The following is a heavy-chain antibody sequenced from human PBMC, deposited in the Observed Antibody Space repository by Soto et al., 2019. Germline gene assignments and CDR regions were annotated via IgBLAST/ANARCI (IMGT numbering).Heavy chain of an antibody. J-gene: IGHJ4*02. Sequence: EVQLVESGGGLVQPGGSLRLSCETSGFAFSNYWMSWVRQLPGKGLEWVANIRQDGSERNYVDSVRGRFTISRDNAKSSLNLQMNSLRAEDTAVYHCVRSSGWTGDYWGQGILVTVSS. CDR1: GFAFSNYW. V-gene: IGHV3-7*04. CDR2: IRQDGSER. D-gene: IGHD3-10*01. CDR3: VRSSGWTGDY.